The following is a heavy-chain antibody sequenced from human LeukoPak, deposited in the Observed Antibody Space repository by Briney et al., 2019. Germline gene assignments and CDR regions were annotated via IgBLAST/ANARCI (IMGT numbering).Heavy chain of an antibody. V-gene: IGHV1-24*01. Sequence: GASVKVSCKVSGYTLTELSMHWVRQAPGKGLEWMGGFDPEDGETIYAQKFQGRVTMTEDTSTDTAYMELSSLRSEDTAVYYCATDLITGYCSSTSCLDAFDIWGQGTMVTVSS. J-gene: IGHJ3*02. CDR2: FDPEDGET. CDR3: ATDLITGYCSSTSCLDAFDI. D-gene: IGHD2-2*01. CDR1: GYTLTELS.